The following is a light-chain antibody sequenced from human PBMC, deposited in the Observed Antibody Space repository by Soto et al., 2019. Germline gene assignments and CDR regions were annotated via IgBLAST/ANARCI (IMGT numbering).Light chain of an antibody. Sequence: QTALTQPASVSGSPGQSITISCTGTSSDVGSYNLVSWYQQYPGKAPKLMIYEGSKRPSGVSNRFSGSKSGNTASLTISGRQAEDEANYYCCSYASSSTYVLFGGGTKVTVL. CDR3: CSYASSSTYVL. J-gene: IGLJ2*01. V-gene: IGLV2-23*01. CDR2: EGS. CDR1: SSDVGSYNL.